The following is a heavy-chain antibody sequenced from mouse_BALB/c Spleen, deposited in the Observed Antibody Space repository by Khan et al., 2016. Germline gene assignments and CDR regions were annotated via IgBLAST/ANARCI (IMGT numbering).Heavy chain of an antibody. CDR1: GYTFTDNN. CDR3: ANDYAWFAY. Sequence: VQLQQSGPELVKPGASVKISCKASGYTFTDNNIHWLKQSHGKSLEWIGYIYPYNGGTGYNQKFKNRATLTVDDSSNTVYMDLRSLTSEDSAVYYCANDYAWFAYWGQGTLVTVSA. J-gene: IGHJ3*01. CDR2: IYPYNGGT. D-gene: IGHD2-4*01. V-gene: IGHV1S29*02.